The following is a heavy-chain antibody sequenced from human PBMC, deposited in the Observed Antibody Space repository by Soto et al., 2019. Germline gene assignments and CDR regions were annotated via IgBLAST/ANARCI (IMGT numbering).Heavy chain of an antibody. J-gene: IGHJ4*02. CDR3: ASNTDYRFDY. CDR1: GFTFSSYS. D-gene: IGHD3-16*01. Sequence: PGGSLRLSCAASGFTFSSYSMNWVRQAPGKGLEWVSSISSSSSYIYYADSVKGQFTISRDNAKNSLFLQMNSLRAEDTAVYYCASNTDYRFDYWGQGALVTVSS. CDR2: ISSSSSYI. V-gene: IGHV3-21*01.